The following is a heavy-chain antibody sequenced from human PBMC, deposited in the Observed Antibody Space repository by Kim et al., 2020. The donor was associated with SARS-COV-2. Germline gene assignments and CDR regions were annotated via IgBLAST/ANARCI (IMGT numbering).Heavy chain of an antibody. V-gene: IGHV4-34*01. CDR2: INHSGST. CDR3: ARARYMVRGVKTCRVAFDI. D-gene: IGHD3-10*01. CDR1: GGSFSGYY. Sequence: SETLSLTCAVYGGSFSGYYWSWIRQPPGKGLEWIGEINHSGSTNYNPSLKSRVTISVDTSKNQFSLKLSSVTAADTAVYYCARARYMVRGVKTCRVAFDIWGQGTMVTVSS. J-gene: IGHJ3*02.